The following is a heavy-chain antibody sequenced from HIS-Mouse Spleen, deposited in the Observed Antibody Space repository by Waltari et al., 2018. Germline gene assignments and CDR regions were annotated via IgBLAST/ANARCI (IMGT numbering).Heavy chain of an antibody. J-gene: IGHJ3*02. CDR2: IYHSGST. V-gene: IGHV4-38-2*02. CDR3: AREPHLQLELAFDI. Sequence: QVQLQESGPGLVKPSETLSLTCTVSGYSISSGYYWGWIRQPPGKGLEWIGSIYHSGSTSYNPSLKSRVTISVDTSKNQFSLKLSSVTAADTAVYYCAREPHLQLELAFDIWGQGTMVTVSS. D-gene: IGHD1-1*01. CDR1: GYSISSGYY.